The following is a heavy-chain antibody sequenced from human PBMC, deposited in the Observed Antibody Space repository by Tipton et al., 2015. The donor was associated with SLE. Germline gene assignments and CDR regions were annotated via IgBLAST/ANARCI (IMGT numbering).Heavy chain of an antibody. CDR2: INHSGST. J-gene: IGHJ4*02. Sequence: LRLSCAVYGGSFSCYYWSWIRQPPGKGLEWIGEINHSGSTNYNPSLKSRVTISVDTSKNQFSLKLSSVTAADTAVYYCARGPGSPRPFDYWGQGTLVTVSS. V-gene: IGHV4-34*01. CDR1: GGSFSCYY. D-gene: IGHD6-13*01. CDR3: ARGPGSPRPFDY.